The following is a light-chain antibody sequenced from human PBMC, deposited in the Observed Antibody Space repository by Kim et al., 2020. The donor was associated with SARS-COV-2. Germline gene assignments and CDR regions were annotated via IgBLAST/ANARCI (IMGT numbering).Light chain of an antibody. CDR3: LQDYNLPVT. CDR1: QSVSSSY. Sequence: PGEGVTLSCRASQSVSSSYLTWYQQKPGQAPRLLIYGASTRATGLPSRFSGSGSGTDFTLTISSLQPEDFAIYYCLQDYNLPVTFGPGTKVDIK. CDR2: GAS. V-gene: IGKV3D-7*01. J-gene: IGKJ3*01.